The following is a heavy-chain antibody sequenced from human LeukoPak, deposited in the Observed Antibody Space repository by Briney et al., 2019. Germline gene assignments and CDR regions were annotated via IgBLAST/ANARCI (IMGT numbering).Heavy chain of an antibody. CDR2: INPRGGST. J-gene: IGHJ4*02. CDR1: GYTFTSYY. CDR3: ARERRRQYSSGLYIEY. D-gene: IGHD6-19*01. V-gene: IGHV1-46*01. Sequence: ASVKVSCEASGYTFTSYYMHWVRQAPGQGLEWMGIINPRGGSTSYAQKFQGRVTMTTDTSTSTVYMELSSLRSDDTAVYCSARERRRQYSSGLYIEYWGQGTLVTVSS.